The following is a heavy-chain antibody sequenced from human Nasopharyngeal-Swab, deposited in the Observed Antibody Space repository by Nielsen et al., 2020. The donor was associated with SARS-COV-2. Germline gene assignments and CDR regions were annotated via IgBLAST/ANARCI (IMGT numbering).Heavy chain of an antibody. Sequence: GGSLRPSCAASGFTFSSYSMNWVRQAPGKGLEWVSSISSSSSHIYYEDSVKGRFTISRDNAKNSLYLQMNSLRAEDTAVYYCARASMGGAFDIWGQGTMVTVSS. CDR1: GFTFSSYS. D-gene: IGHD3-16*01. CDR3: ARASMGGAFDI. CDR2: ISSSSSHI. J-gene: IGHJ3*02. V-gene: IGHV3-21*01.